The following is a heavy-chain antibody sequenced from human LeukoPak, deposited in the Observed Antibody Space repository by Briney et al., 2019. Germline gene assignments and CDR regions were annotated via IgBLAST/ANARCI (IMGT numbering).Heavy chain of an antibody. CDR3: ARGFAVSMVRGVIDY. CDR2: IRYDGSNK. CDR1: GFTFSSHG. D-gene: IGHD3-10*01. Sequence: GGSLRLSCAASGFTFSSHGMHWVRQAPGKGLEWVAFIRYDGSNKYYADSVKGRSTISRDNSKNTLYLQMNSLRAEDTAAYYCARGFAVSMVRGVIDYWGQGTLVTVSS. V-gene: IGHV3-30*02. J-gene: IGHJ4*02.